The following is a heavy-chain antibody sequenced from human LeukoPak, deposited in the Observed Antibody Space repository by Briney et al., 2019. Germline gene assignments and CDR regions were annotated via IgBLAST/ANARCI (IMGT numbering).Heavy chain of an antibody. CDR3: ARGGRDAFDI. D-gene: IGHD6-25*01. CDR2: ISSSSIYI. V-gene: IGHV3-21*04. J-gene: IGHJ3*02. Sequence: WGSLRLSCAASGFTFSSYSMNWVRQAPGQGLEWVSFISSSSIYISYADSLKGRFAISRDNAMNSLYLQMSSLRAEDTAVFYFARGGRDAFDIWGQGTMVTVSS. CDR1: GFTFSSYS.